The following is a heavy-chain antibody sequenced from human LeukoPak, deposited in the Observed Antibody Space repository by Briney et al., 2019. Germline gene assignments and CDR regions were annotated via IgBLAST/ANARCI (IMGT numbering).Heavy chain of an antibody. D-gene: IGHD3-22*01. CDR3: ARDLLPGAFDI. Sequence: SETLSLTCTVSGGSISSYYWSWIRQPPGKGLEWIGYIYYSGSTNYNPSLKSRVTISVDTSKNQFSLKLSSVTAADTAVYYCARDLLPGAFDIWGQGTMVTVSS. CDR2: IYYSGST. J-gene: IGHJ3*02. V-gene: IGHV4-59*01. CDR1: GGSISSYY.